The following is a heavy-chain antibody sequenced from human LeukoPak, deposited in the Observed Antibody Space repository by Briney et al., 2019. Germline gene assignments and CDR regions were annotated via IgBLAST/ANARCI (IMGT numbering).Heavy chain of an antibody. CDR2: IYHSGST. V-gene: IGHV4-38-2*02. CDR3: ARTSGWYYFDY. J-gene: IGHJ4*02. CDR1: GYSISSGYY. D-gene: IGHD6-19*01. Sequence: SETLSLTCTVSGYSISSGYYWGWIRQPPGKGLEWIGSIYHSGSTYYNPSLKSRVTISVDTSKNQLSLKLSSVTAADTAVYYCARTSGWYYFDYWGQGTLVTVSS.